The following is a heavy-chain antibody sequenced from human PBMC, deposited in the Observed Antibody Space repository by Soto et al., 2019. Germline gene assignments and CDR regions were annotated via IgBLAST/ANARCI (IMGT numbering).Heavy chain of an antibody. CDR2: ISYDGSNK. Sequence: VGSLRLSCAASGFTFSSYGMHWVRQAPGKGLEWVAVISYDGSNKYYADSVKGRFTISRDNSKNTLYLRMNSLRAEDTAVYYCAKARIAARRGGFYYYGMDVWGQGTTVTVSS. D-gene: IGHD6-6*01. CDR1: GFTFSSYG. CDR3: AKARIAARRGGFYYYGMDV. V-gene: IGHV3-30*18. J-gene: IGHJ6*02.